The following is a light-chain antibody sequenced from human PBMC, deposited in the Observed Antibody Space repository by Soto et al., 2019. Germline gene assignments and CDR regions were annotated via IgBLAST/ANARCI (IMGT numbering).Light chain of an antibody. CDR3: QQRYVWLT. V-gene: IGKV3-20*01. J-gene: IGKJ4*01. CDR2: GAS. Sequence: EIVLTQSPGTLSSSPGERATLSCRASQSVSSSYLAWYQQKPGQAPRLLIFGASSRATGIPDRFSGSGSGTDFTLTITSLAREDFAVYYCQQRYVWLTFGGGTKVDIK. CDR1: QSVSSSY.